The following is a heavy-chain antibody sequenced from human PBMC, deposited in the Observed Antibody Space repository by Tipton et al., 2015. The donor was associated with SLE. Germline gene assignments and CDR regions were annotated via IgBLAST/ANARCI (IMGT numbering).Heavy chain of an antibody. D-gene: IGHD1-26*01. CDR3: AREIGGGSNDN. V-gene: IGHV4-59*01. J-gene: IGHJ4*02. CDR2: VYKN. Sequence: TLSLTCYVTGVSISNYYWTWIRQSPGKGLEWIGNVYKNYNPSLESRVTISVDTSRNLFSLNLSSVTAADTAVYYCAREIGGGSNDNWGQGTLVTVSS. CDR1: GVSISNYY.